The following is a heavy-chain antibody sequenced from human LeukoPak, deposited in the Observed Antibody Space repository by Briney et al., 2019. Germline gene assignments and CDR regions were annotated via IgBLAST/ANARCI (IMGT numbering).Heavy chain of an antibody. CDR1: GYIFTDYY. CDR3: ARGFCSGGSCYSYDY. Sequence: ASVKVSCKASGYIFTDYYMHLVRQAPGQGLEWMGVIDASGGGTNYARKFQGRVTMTSDTSTSTVYMELSSLRSEDTAVYYCARGFCSGGSCYSYDYWGQGTLVTVSS. J-gene: IGHJ4*02. CDR2: IDASGGGT. V-gene: IGHV1-46*01. D-gene: IGHD2-15*01.